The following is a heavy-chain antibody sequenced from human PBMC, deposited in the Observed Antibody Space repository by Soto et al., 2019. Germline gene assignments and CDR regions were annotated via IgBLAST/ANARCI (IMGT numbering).Heavy chain of an antibody. CDR3: XXTXQYCTXTSCYPXGRFDY. J-gene: IGHJ4*02. CDR1: GFTFSDYA. CDR2: ISSSSSTI. Sequence: EVQLVESGGGLVQPGGSLRLSCAASGFTFSDYALNWVRQAPGEGLEWISYISSSSSTIYFADSLKGRFTXSRDXAKXXXXXXXXXXXXXXXXXXXXXXTXQYCTXTSCYPXGRFDYWGQGTXVTVXS. D-gene: IGHD2-2*01. V-gene: IGHV3-48*01.